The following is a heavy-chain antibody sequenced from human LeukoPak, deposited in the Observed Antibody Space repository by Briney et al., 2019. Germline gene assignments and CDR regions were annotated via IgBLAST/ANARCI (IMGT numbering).Heavy chain of an antibody. J-gene: IGHJ4*02. V-gene: IGHV4-4*07. CDR3: ARYVKNGYDTPGFDY. D-gene: IGHD5-12*01. CDR2: IYTSGST. Sequence: SETLSLTCTGSGGSISSYYWSWGRQPAGKGLEWIGRIYTSGSTNYNPSLKSRVTMSVDTSKNQFSLKLSSVTAADTAVYYCARYVKNGYDTPGFDYWGQGTLVTVSS. CDR1: GGSISSYY.